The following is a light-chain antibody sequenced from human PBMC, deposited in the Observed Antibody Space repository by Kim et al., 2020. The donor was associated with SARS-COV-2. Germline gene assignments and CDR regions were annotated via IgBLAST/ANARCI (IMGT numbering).Light chain of an antibody. CDR1: QSVTSDY. Sequence: EIVLTQSPGTLSLSPGERATLSCRASQSVTSDYLAWYQQKPGRPPRLLISGASSRATGIPDRFSGSGSGTDFTLAISRLETEDFAVYYCQQYGNSPYTFGQGTKREIK. V-gene: IGKV3-20*01. J-gene: IGKJ2*01. CDR2: GAS. CDR3: QQYGNSPYT.